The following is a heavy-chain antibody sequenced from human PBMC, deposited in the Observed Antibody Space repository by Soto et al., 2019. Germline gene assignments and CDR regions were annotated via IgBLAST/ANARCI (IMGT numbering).Heavy chain of an antibody. CDR1: GYTFTSYY. D-gene: IGHD3-9*01. CDR3: ARADSVLRNVDWLTSRPYYGMDV. CDR2: INPSGGST. J-gene: IGHJ6*02. V-gene: IGHV1-46*01. Sequence: ASVKVSCKASGYTFTSYYMHWVRQAPGQGREWMGIINPSGGSTSYAQKFQGRVTMTRDTSTSTVYMELSSLRSEDTAVYYCARADSVLRNVDWLTSRPYYGMDVWGQGTTVTVSS.